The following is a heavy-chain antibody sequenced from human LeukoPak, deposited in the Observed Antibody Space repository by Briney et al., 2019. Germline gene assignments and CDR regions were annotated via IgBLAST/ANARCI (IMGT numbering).Heavy chain of an antibody. V-gene: IGHV1-18*01. CDR1: GYTFTSYG. J-gene: IGHJ4*02. Sequence: GESLKISCKGSGYTFTSYGISWVRQAPGQGLEWMGWISVYNGNTNYAQKLQGRVTMTTDTSTSTAYMELRSLRSDDTAVYYCARGENYYDFDYWGQGTLVTVSS. CDR3: ARGENYYDFDY. CDR2: ISVYNGNT. D-gene: IGHD3-22*01.